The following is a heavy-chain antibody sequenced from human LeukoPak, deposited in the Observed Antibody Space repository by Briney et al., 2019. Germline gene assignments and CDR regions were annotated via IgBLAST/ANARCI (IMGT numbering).Heavy chain of an antibody. Sequence: GGSLRLSCGASGLTFSSYDVTWVRQGPGKGLEWVSGISTSGSRTYYADSVKGRFTISRDNSNNTLSLQMNSLRGEDTAVYYCATRRGQYWGQGTLVTVSS. CDR1: GLTFSSYD. J-gene: IGHJ1*01. CDR3: ATRRGQY. V-gene: IGHV3-23*01. D-gene: IGHD3-10*01. CDR2: ISTSGSRT.